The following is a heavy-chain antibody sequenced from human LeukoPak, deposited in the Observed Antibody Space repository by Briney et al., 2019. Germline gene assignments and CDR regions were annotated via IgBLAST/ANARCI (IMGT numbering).Heavy chain of an antibody. J-gene: IGHJ6*03. Sequence: SETLSLTCTVSGGSISSYYWSWIRQPAGKGLEWIGCIYTSGSTNYNPSLKSRVTMSVDTTKNQFSLKLSSVTAADTAVYYCARDIGENSSSWYGGRYYYYMDVWGKGTTVTVSS. V-gene: IGHV4-4*07. CDR2: IYTSGST. CDR3: ARDIGENSSSWYGGRYYYYMDV. CDR1: GGSISSYY. D-gene: IGHD6-13*01.